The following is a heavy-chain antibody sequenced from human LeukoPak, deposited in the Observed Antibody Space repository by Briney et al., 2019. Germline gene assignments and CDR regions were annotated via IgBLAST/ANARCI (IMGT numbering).Heavy chain of an antibody. J-gene: IGHJ4*02. Sequence: GGSLRLSCAASGFTFSGFWMHWVRQAPGKGLVWVSCISFDGSDATYADSVKGRFTISRDNAKNSLYLQMNSLRAEDTAVYYCARGEVTGIELLGYWGQGTLVTVSS. D-gene: IGHD1-20*01. CDR1: GFTFSGFW. CDR3: ARGEVTGIELLGY. CDR2: ISFDGSDA. V-gene: IGHV3-74*01.